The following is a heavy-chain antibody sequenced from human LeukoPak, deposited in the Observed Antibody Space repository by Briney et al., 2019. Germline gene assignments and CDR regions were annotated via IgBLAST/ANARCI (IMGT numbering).Heavy chain of an antibody. J-gene: IGHJ4*02. D-gene: IGHD6-13*01. CDR2: IYYSGST. Sequence: SETLCLTCTVSGGSISSSSYYWGWIRQPPGKGLEWIGSIYYSGSTYYNPSLKSRVTISVDTSKNQFSLKLSSVTAADTAVYYCARPPGAAEGPVVGWGQGTLVTVSS. CDR3: ARPPGAAEGPVVG. V-gene: IGHV4-39*01. CDR1: GGSISSSSYY.